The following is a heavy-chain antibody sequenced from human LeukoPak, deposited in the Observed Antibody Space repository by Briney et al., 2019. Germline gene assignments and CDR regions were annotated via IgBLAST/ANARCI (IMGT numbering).Heavy chain of an antibody. D-gene: IGHD6-6*01. J-gene: IGHJ4*02. Sequence: SETLSLTCAVYGGSFSGYYWSWIRQPPGKGLEWIGEINHSGSTNYNPSLKSRVTISVDTSKNQFSLRLSSVTAADTAVYYCARGRYSCSSGDYWGQGTLVTVSS. V-gene: IGHV4-34*01. CDR1: GGSFSGYY. CDR2: INHSGST. CDR3: ARGRYSCSSGDY.